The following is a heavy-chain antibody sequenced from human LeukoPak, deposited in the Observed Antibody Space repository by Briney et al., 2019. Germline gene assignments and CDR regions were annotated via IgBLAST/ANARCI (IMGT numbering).Heavy chain of an antibody. J-gene: IGHJ6*03. CDR3: ARGQAQQWLVSPWNYYYMDV. CDR2: ISSSSSYI. CDR1: GFTFSSYA. D-gene: IGHD6-19*01. Sequence: GGSLRLSCAASGFTFSSYAMSWVRQAPGKGLEWVSSISSSSSYIYYADSVKGRFTISRDNAKNSLYLQMNSLRAEDTAVYYCARGQAQQWLVSPWNYYYMDVWGKGTTVTISS. V-gene: IGHV3-21*01.